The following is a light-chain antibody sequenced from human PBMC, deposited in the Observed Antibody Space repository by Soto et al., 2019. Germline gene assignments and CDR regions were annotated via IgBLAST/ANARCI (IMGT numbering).Light chain of an antibody. CDR3: QQYGGTPPT. J-gene: IGKJ1*01. CDR2: GAS. V-gene: IGKV3-20*01. Sequence: EIVLTQSPGTLSLSPGERATLSCRASESVSNNYLAWYQRKPGQAPRLLIYGASYRATDIPYRFSDSGSGTDFALTIARLEAEDFAVYICQQYGGTPPTFGLGTKVEI. CDR1: ESVSNNY.